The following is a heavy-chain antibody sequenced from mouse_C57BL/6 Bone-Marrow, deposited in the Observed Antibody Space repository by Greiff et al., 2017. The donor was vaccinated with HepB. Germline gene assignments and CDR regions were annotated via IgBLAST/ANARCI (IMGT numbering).Heavy chain of an antibody. CDR1: GYSFTGYY. D-gene: IGHD1-1*01. CDR2: INPSTGGT. V-gene: IGHV1-42*01. Sequence: EVQVVESGPELVKPGASVKISCKASGYSFTGYYMNWVKQSPEKSLEWIGEINPSTGGTTYNQKFKAKATLTVDKSSSTAYMQLKSLTSEDSAVYYCARSHYYGSSLFAYWGQGTLVTVSA. CDR3: ARSHYYGSSLFAY. J-gene: IGHJ3*01.